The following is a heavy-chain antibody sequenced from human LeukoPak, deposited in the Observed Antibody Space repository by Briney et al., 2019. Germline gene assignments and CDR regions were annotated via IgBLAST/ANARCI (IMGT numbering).Heavy chain of an antibody. Sequence: GGSLRLSCAASGFTFSDYYMSWIRQAPGKGLEWVSYISSSGSTIYYADSVKGRFTISRDNAKNSLYQQMNSLRAEDTAVYYCARYQNSYSSSSPTRPDDAFDIWGQGTMVTVSS. D-gene: IGHD6-6*01. V-gene: IGHV3-11*01. CDR1: GFTFSDYY. CDR3: ARYQNSYSSSSPTRPDDAFDI. CDR2: ISSSGSTI. J-gene: IGHJ3*02.